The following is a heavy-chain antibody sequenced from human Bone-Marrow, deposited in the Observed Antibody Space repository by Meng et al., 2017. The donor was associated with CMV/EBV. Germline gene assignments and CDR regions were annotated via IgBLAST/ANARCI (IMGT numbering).Heavy chain of an antibody. J-gene: IGHJ5*02. D-gene: IGHD1-7*01. CDR3: ARVRVPHNRSYLPGFDP. CDR2: ISTSSSYI. Sequence: GESLKISCAASGFSISSYCMNWVRQSPEKGLEWVSSISTSSSYIFYADSVKGRFTISRDNAKNSLFLQMSSLRAEDTAVYYCARVRVPHNRSYLPGFDPWGQGTLVTVSS. V-gene: IGHV3-21*01. CDR1: GFSISSYC.